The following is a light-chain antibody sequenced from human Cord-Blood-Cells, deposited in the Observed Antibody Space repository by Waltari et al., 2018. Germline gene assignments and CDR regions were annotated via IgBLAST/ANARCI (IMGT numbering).Light chain of an antibody. CDR3: MQAIQTPLT. CDR1: QSLLHSNGYNY. Sequence: DIVMTQSPLSLPVTPGEPASISCRSSQSLLHSNGYNYLDWYLQKPGQSPQLLIYLGSNRASGVPDRCSGSGSGTDFTLKISRVEAEDVGVDYCMQAIQTPLTFGGGTKVEIK. CDR2: LGS. J-gene: IGKJ4*02. V-gene: IGKV2-28*01.